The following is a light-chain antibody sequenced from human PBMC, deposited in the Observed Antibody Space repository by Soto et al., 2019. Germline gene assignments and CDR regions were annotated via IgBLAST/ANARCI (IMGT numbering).Light chain of an antibody. CDR1: QSISSW. CDR2: KAS. J-gene: IGKJ1*01. Sequence: DIQMTQSPSTLSASVGDRVTITCRASQSISSWLAWYQQKAGEAPKLLIYKASSLESGVPSRFGGSGSGTEFTLTISSLPSDDFATYYCQQYNVYPWTFGQGTKVEIK. CDR3: QQYNVYPWT. V-gene: IGKV1-5*03.